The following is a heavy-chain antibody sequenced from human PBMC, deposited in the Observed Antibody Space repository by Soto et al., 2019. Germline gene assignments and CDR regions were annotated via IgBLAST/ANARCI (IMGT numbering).Heavy chain of an antibody. CDR1: GYTFSDLY. D-gene: IGHD3-10*01. V-gene: IGHV1-2*02. CDR3: ARDNYGPLDY. CDR2: VDPNSGGT. Sequence: QVQLVQSGAEVKQPGASVKVSCKPSGYTFSDLYIHWVRQAPGQGLEWMGWVDPNSGGTKQTQKFQGRLTMTRDTPTGTVYMELYSLRSDDTSVYSRARDNYGPLDYWGQGTLVTVSS. J-gene: IGHJ4*02.